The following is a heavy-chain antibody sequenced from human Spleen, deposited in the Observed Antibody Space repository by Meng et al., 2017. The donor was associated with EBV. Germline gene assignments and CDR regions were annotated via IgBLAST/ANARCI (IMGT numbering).Heavy chain of an antibody. Sequence: QVQLQESGPGLVQPSGTLSLTCAASGDFITYSNWWSGVRQPPGRGLEWIGEIYHSVSTNYNPSLKSRVTISVDKSKNQFSLKLTSVTAADTAVYYCARIDGYSNFDYWGQGTLVTVSS. D-gene: IGHD5-24*01. J-gene: IGHJ4*02. CDR2: IYHSVST. V-gene: IGHV4-4*02. CDR3: ARIDGYSNFDY. CDR1: GDFITYSNW.